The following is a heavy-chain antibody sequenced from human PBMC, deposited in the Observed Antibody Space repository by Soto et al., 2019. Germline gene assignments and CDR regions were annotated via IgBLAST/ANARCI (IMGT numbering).Heavy chain of an antibody. V-gene: IGHV1-18*01. J-gene: IGHJ6*02. Sequence: QVQLVQSGAEVKKPGASVKVSCKASGYTFISYGISWVRQAPGQGLEWMGWISAYNGNTNYAQKLQGRVTMTTDTSTSTAYMEQRSLSSDDTAVYYCARDQGGSYYPYYYYGMDVWGQGTTVTVSS. CDR1: GYTFISYG. CDR3: ARDQGGSYYPYYYYGMDV. D-gene: IGHD1-26*01. CDR2: ISAYNGNT.